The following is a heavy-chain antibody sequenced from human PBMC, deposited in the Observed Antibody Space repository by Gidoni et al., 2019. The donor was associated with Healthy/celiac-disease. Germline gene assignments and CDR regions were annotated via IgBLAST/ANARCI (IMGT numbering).Heavy chain of an antibody. V-gene: IGHV3-23*01. D-gene: IGHD3-9*01. J-gene: IGHJ3*02. CDR1: GFTFSSYA. Sequence: VQPGGSLRLSCAASGFTFSSYAMSWVRQAPGKGLEWVSAISGSGGSTYYADSVKGRFTISRDNSKNTLYLQMNSLRAEDTAVYYCAKGLTYYDILTGYYTGEVSAFDIWGQGTMVTVSS. CDR3: AKGLTYYDILTGYYTGEVSAFDI. CDR2: ISGSGGST.